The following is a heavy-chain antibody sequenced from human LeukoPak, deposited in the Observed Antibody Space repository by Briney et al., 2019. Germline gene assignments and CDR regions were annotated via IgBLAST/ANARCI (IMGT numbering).Heavy chain of an antibody. CDR1: GLTFITYW. CDR3: ARKRPNYFDY. Sequence: SGGSWRFSCEASGLTFITYWMAWAGKVPGKGPEWVANINLDGSQKYYVDSVKGRFTISRDNAENSLYLQMNSLRAEDTALYYCARKRPNYFDYWGQGTLVTVSS. V-gene: IGHV3-7*01. J-gene: IGHJ4*02. CDR2: INLDGSQK.